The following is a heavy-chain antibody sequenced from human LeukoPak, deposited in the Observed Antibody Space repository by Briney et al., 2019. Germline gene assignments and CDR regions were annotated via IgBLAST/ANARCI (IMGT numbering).Heavy chain of an antibody. CDR1: GFTFSSYD. CDR2: IGTAGDT. Sequence: GGSLRLSCAASGFTFSSYDMHWVRQATGKGLEWVSAIGTAGDTYYPGSVKGRFTISRENAKNSLYLQMNSLRAGDTAVYYCARDRRHMTTVTTYYYYGMDVWGQGTTVTVSS. D-gene: IGHD4-17*01. CDR3: ARDRRHMTTVTTYYYYGMDV. V-gene: IGHV3-13*01. J-gene: IGHJ6*02.